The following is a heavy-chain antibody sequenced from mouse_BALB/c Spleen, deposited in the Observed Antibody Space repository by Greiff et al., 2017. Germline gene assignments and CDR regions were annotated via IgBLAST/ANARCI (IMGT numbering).Heavy chain of an antibody. CDR1: VYTFTSYW. CDR2: INPSNGRT. CDR3: ASHSLSFAY. V-gene: IGHV1S81*02. J-gene: IGHJ3*01. Sequence: QVQLQQPGAELVKPGASVKLSCKASVYTFTSYWMHWVKQRPGQGLEWIGEINPSNGRTNYNEKFKSKATLTVDKSSSTAYMQLSSLTSEDSAVYYCASHSLSFAYWGQGTLVTVSA.